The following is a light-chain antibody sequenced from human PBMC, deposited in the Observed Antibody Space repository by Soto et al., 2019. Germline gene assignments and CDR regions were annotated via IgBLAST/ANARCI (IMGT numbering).Light chain of an antibody. CDR1: SSNIGGNS. CDR2: DDD. CDR3: GSWDSSVCAYV. J-gene: IGLJ1*01. Sequence: QSVLTQPPSVSAAPGQKVTISCSGSSSNIGGNSVSWYQQLPGTAPKLLIYDDDKRPSGIPDRFSGSKSGTSATLGITGFQTGDEADYYCGSWDSSVCAYVFATGTKATVL. V-gene: IGLV1-51*01.